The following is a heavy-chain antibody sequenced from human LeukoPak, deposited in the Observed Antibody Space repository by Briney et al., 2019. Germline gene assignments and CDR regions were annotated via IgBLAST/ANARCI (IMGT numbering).Heavy chain of an antibody. D-gene: IGHD3-16*02. J-gene: IGHJ4*02. CDR1: GFTFSSYS. CDR2: ISSSSSYI. V-gene: IGHV3-21*01. Sequence: GGSLRLSCAASGFTFSSYSMNWVRQAPGKGLEWVSSISSSSSYIYYADSVKGRFTISRDNAKNSLYLQMNSLRAEDTAVYYCAREDLYYDYVWGSYRWHYFDYWGQGTLVTVSS. CDR3: AREDLYYDYVWGSYRWHYFDY.